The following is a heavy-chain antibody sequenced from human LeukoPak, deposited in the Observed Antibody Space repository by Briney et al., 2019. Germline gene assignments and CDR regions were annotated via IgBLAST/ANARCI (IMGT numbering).Heavy chain of an antibody. CDR3: ARRGDSSGYYFDY. Sequence: GESLKISCKGSGYRFTRNWIGWVRQMPGKGLEWMGIIYPADSDTRYSPSFQSQVTISADKSISTAYLQWSSLRASDTAMYYCARRGDSSGYYFDYWGQGTLVTVSS. D-gene: IGHD3-22*01. J-gene: IGHJ4*02. CDR1: GYRFTRNW. CDR2: IYPADSDT. V-gene: IGHV5-51*01.